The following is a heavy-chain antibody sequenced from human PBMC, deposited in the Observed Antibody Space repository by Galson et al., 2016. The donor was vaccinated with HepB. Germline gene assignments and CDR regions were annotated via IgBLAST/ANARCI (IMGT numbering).Heavy chain of an antibody. CDR1: GYTFTSYG. V-gene: IGHV1-18*01. J-gene: IGHJ6*02. D-gene: IGHD1-26*01. CDR3: ARDQGWENYQSYYGMDV. Sequence: SVKVTCKASGYTFTSYGISWVRQAPGQGLEWMGWINPYNGNTNYAQNFQGRVTMTTDTSTTTAYMEVWRLRSDDTAVYYCARDQGWENYQSYYGMDVWGRGTTVTVSS. CDR2: INPYNGNT.